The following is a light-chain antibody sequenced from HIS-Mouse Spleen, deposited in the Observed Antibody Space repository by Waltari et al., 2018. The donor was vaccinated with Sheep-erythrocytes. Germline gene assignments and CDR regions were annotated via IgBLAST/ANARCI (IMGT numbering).Light chain of an antibody. CDR3: SSYTSSYNHV. J-gene: IGLJ1*01. CDR1: SRDVGGYNY. V-gene: IGLV2-14*03. Sequence: QSALTPPASVSGSPGQSITISCPGPSRDVGGYNYVPWYQQHPGKAPKLMIYDVSNRPSGVSNRFSGSKSGNTASLTISGLQAEDEADYYCSSYTSSYNHVFATGTKVTVL. CDR2: DVS.